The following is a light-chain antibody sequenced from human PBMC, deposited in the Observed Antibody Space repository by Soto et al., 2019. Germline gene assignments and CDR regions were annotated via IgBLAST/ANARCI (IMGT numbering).Light chain of an antibody. CDR2: AAS. CDR3: QQTYSNRWT. V-gene: IGKV1-39*01. CDR1: QSFDNY. J-gene: IGKJ1*01. Sequence: DIHMTPSPSSLSASVGVRVTITCRASQSFDNYLNWYQQTPGKAPKXLSYAASTLQSGVPSRFSASGSGTDFTLTISSLQPEDFETYYCQQTYSNRWTFGQGTKVDIK.